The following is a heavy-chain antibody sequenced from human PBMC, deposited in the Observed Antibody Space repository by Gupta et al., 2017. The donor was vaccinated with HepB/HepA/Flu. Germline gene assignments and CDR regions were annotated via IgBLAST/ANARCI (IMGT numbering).Heavy chain of an antibody. CDR3: ARVKYYDFWSGYYGYFDY. CDR2: INHSGST. V-gene: IGHV4-34*01. Sequence: VQLQQWGAGLLKPSETLSLTCAVYGGSFSGYYWSWSRQRQGKGLEWIGEINHSGSTNYNPSLKSRVTISVDTSKNQFSMKLSSVTAAETAVYYCARVKYYDFWSGYYGYFDYWGQGTLVTVSS. CDR1: GGSFSGYY. J-gene: IGHJ4*02. D-gene: IGHD3-3*01.